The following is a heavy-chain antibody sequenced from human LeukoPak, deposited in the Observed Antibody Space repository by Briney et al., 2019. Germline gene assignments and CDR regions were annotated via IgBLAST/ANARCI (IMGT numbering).Heavy chain of an antibody. Sequence: SETLSLTCTVSGAYISNYYWTWVRQTAAQGLEWIGRLHASESTIYNPSLKSRVTMSLDTSKDQMSLTLTSVTAADSAIYYCASLSSGGGFDVWGQGTVVTVSS. CDR1: GAYISNYY. CDR3: ASLSSGGGFDV. J-gene: IGHJ3*01. V-gene: IGHV4-4*07. CDR2: LHASEST. D-gene: IGHD3-22*01.